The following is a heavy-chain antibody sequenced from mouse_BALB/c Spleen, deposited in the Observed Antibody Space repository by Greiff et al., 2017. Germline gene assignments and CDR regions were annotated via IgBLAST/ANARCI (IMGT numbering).Heavy chain of an antibody. D-gene: IGHD1-1*01. V-gene: IGHV5-6-2*01. CDR3: ARHRDYYGSSYGFDY. CDR2: INSNGGST. CDR1: GFTFSSYY. Sequence: EVKLMESGGGLVKLGGSLKLSCAASGFTFSSYYMSWVRQTPEKRLELVAAINSNGGSTYYPDTVKGRFTISRDNAKNTLYLQMSSLKSEDTALYYCARHRDYYGSSYGFDYWGQGTTLTVSS. J-gene: IGHJ2*01.